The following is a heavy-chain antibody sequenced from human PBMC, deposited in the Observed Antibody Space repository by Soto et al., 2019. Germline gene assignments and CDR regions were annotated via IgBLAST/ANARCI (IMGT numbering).Heavy chain of an antibody. CDR3: AKDKGSSSWYLDYYYYGMDV. D-gene: IGHD6-13*01. CDR2: ISYDGSNK. J-gene: IGHJ6*02. Sequence: PGGSLRLSCAASGFTFRSYGIHWVRQAPGKGLEWVAVISYDGSNKYYADSVKGRFTISRDNSKNTLYLQMNSLRAEDTAVYYCAKDKGSSSWYLDYYYYGMDVWGQGTTVTVSS. V-gene: IGHV3-30*18. CDR1: GFTFRSYG.